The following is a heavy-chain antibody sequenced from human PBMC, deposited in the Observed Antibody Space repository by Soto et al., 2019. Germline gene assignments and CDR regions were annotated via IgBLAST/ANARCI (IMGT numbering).Heavy chain of an antibody. Sequence: GGSLRLSCAASGFTFSSYSMNWVRQAPGKGLEWVSYISSSSSTIYYADSVKGRFTISRDNAKNSLYLQMNSLRDEDTAVYYCARAPDDSGYDHHYYYGMDVWGQGTTVTVS. J-gene: IGHJ6*02. CDR2: ISSSSSTI. CDR3: ARAPDDSGYDHHYYYGMDV. CDR1: GFTFSSYS. D-gene: IGHD5-12*01. V-gene: IGHV3-48*02.